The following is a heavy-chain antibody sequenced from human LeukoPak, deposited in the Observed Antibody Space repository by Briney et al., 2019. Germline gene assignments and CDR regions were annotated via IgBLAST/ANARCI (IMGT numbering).Heavy chain of an antibody. D-gene: IGHD2-15*01. J-gene: IGHJ6*02. V-gene: IGHV4-39*01. Sequence: SETLSLTCTVSGGSISSSNYYWGWIRQPPGKGLEWIGSIYYSGSTYYNPSLKSRVTISVDTSKNQFSLKLSSVTAADTAVYYCARYCSGGSCYDYYYGMDVWGQGTTVTVSS. CDR1: GGSISSSNYY. CDR3: ARYCSGGSCYDYYYGMDV. CDR2: IYYSGST.